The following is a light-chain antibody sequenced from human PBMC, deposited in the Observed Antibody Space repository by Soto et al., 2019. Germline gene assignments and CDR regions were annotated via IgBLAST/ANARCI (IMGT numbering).Light chain of an antibody. CDR3: ASWDDSLSGWV. Sequence: QSVLTQPPSASGTPGQRVTISCSGSSSNIGSNYVYWYQQLTGPAPKLLIYRNNQRPSGVPDRFSGSKSGTSASLAISGLRSEDEADDYCASWDDSLSGWVFGGGTKLTVL. V-gene: IGLV1-47*01. CDR2: RNN. J-gene: IGLJ3*02. CDR1: SSNIGSNY.